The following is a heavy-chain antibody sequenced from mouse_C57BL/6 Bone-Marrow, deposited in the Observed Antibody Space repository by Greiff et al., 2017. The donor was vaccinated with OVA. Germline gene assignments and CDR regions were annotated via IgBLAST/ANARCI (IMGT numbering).Heavy chain of an antibody. CDR1: GFSFNTYA. J-gene: IGHJ4*01. CDR2: IRSKSNNYAT. V-gene: IGHV10-1*01. D-gene: IGHD1-1*01. CDR3: VRHYFWGDY. Sequence: EVKLMESGGGLVQPKGSLKLSCAASGFSFNTYAMNWVRQAPGKGLEWVARIRSKSNNYATYYADSVKDRFTISRDDSESMLYLQMNNLKTEDTAMYYCVRHYFWGDYWGQGTSVTVSS.